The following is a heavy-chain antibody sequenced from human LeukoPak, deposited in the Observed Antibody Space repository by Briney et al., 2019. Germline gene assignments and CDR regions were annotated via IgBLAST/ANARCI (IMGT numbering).Heavy chain of an antibody. CDR2: IYYSGSS. Sequence: TPSETLPLTCTVSGGSISSGVSYWSWIRQHPGKGLEWIAYIYYSGSSSYNPSLKGRVTISVDTSKNQFSLKLSSVTAADTAVYYCARDYRFDSGYDLLDAFDVWGQGTMVTVSS. V-gene: IGHV4-31*03. D-gene: IGHD5-12*01. J-gene: IGHJ3*01. CDR3: ARDYRFDSGYDLLDAFDV. CDR1: GGSISSGVSY.